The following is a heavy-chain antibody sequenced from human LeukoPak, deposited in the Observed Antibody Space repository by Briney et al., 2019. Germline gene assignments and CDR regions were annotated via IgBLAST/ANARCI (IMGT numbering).Heavy chain of an antibody. D-gene: IGHD3-22*01. V-gene: IGHV3-9*01. CDR2: ISWNSGSI. CDR3: AKGGGGGYYYDSSGYSDFDY. Sequence: GGSLRLSCAASGFTFDDYAMHWVRQAPGKGLEWVSGISWNSGSIGYADSVKGRFTISRDNAKNSLYLQMNSLRAEDTALYYCAKGGGGGYYYDSSGYSDFDYWGQGTLVTVSS. J-gene: IGHJ4*02. CDR1: GFTFDDYA.